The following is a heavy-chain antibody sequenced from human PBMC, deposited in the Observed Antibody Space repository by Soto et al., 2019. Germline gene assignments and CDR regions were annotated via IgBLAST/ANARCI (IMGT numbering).Heavy chain of an antibody. J-gene: IGHJ4*02. CDR3: ARTVMPVGNLPAFDH. CDR1: GGSVSSPKYF. CDR2: IYNNGKT. Sequence: QMQLQESGPGLVKPSETLSLACTVSGGSVSSPKYFWNWIRQPPGKGLEWVAYIYNNGKTNYNPSLKSRATISVDTAKNQCSLKLTSVTGADSAVYFCARTVMPVGNLPAFDHWGQGVLVTVSS. V-gene: IGHV4-61*01. D-gene: IGHD7-27*01.